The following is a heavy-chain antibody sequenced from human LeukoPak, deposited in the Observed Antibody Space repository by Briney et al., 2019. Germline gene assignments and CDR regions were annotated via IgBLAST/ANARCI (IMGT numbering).Heavy chain of an antibody. CDR2: IYHSGST. Sequence: PSETLSLTCAVSGYSISSGYYWGWIRQPPGKGLEWIGSIYHSGSTYYNPSLKSRVTISVDTSKNQFSLKLSSVTAADTAVYYCARGTYDFCSGYYSYWGQGTLVTVSS. CDR1: GYSISSGYY. V-gene: IGHV4-38-2*01. D-gene: IGHD3-3*01. CDR3: ARGTYDFCSGYYSY. J-gene: IGHJ4*02.